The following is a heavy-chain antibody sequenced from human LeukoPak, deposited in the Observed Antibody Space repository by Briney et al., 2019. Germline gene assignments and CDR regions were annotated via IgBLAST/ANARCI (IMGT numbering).Heavy chain of an antibody. J-gene: IGHJ4*02. D-gene: IGHD5-24*01. CDR1: GGSISSYY. V-gene: IGHV4-59*01. Sequence: SETLSLTCTVSGGSISSYYWSWIRQPPGKGLEGIGYIYYSGSTNYNPSLKSRVTISVDTSKNQFSLKLSSVTAADTAVYYCARVVEMATIYYFDYWGQGTLVTVSS. CDR3: ARVVEMATIYYFDY. CDR2: IYYSGST.